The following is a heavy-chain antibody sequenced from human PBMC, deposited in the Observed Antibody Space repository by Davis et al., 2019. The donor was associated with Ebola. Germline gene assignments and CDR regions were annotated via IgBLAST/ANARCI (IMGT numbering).Heavy chain of an antibody. V-gene: IGHV3-15*07. D-gene: IGHD5-24*01. CDR2: IKSKTDGGTT. CDR1: AATFSDAR. CDR3: TTDRWLYYRYDGMDV. Sequence: GGSLRLSCAVSAATFSDARMNWVRHAPGKGLEGVGRIKSKTDGGTTDYATPVKARFTISRDDSKNTLFLQMNSLKSEDTAVYYCTTDRWLYYRYDGMDVWGQGTTVTVSS. J-gene: IGHJ6*02.